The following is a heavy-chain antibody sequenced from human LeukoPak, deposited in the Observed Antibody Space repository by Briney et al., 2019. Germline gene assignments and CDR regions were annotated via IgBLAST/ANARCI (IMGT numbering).Heavy chain of an antibody. V-gene: IGHV4-39*01. CDR2: IYYSGST. J-gene: IGHJ4*02. CDR3: ARHCSSTSCYYASDY. CDR1: GGSISSSSYY. D-gene: IGHD2-2*01. Sequence: SETLSLTCTVSGGSISSSSYYWGWIRQPPGKGPEWIGSIYYSGSTYYNPSLKSRVTISVDTSKNQFSLKLSSVTAADTAVYYCARHCSSTSCYYASDYWGQGTLVTVSS.